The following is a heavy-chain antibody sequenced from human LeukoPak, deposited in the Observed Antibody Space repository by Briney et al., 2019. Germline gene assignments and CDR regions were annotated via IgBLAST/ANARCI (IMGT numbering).Heavy chain of an antibody. V-gene: IGHV3-23*01. Sequence: GGSLRLSCAASGFTFSSYAMSWVRQAPGKGLEWVSAISGSGDSTYYADSVKGRFTISRDNSKNTLYLQMNSLRAEDTAVYYCAKDLGRYYYDSSGSDYWGQGTLVTVSS. CDR1: GFTFSSYA. J-gene: IGHJ4*02. CDR3: AKDLGRYYYDSSGSDY. CDR2: ISGSGDST. D-gene: IGHD3-22*01.